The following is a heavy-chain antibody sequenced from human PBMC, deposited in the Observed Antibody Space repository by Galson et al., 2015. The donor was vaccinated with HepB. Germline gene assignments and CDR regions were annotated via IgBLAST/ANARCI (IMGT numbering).Heavy chain of an antibody. Sequence: CAISEDSVSSNYFSWNWIRQSPSRGLEWLGRTYYRSKWYNEYAVYVKSRITINPDTSKNQFSLKLNSVTPEDTAVYFCARGRISDRPGLLDYWGQGTLVTVSS. J-gene: IGHJ4*02. V-gene: IGHV6-1*01. CDR2: TYYRSKWYN. CDR3: ARGRISDRPGLLDY. D-gene: IGHD6-6*01. CDR1: EDSVSSNYFS.